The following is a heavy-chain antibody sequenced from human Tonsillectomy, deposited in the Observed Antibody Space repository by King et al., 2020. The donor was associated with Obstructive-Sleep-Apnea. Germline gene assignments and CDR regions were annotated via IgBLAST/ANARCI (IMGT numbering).Heavy chain of an antibody. J-gene: IGHJ6*02. CDR2: ISSSGSTI. D-gene: IGHD6-13*01. V-gene: IGHV3-11*01. Sequence: VQLVESGGGLVKPGGSLRLSCAASGFTFSDYYMSWIRQAPGKGLEWVSYISSSGSTINYADSVKGRFTISRDNAKKSLYLQMNSLRAEDTAVYYCARDLAPSRSLYYYDAMDGGGQGTTVIV. CDR1: GFTFSDYY. CDR3: ARDLAPSRSLYYYDAMDG.